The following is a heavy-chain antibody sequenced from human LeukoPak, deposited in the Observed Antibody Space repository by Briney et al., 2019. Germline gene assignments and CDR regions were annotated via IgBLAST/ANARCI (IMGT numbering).Heavy chain of an antibody. CDR3: ARGSDSSDYYPPDY. CDR1: GGSISSGSYY. CDR2: IYYSGSA. D-gene: IGHD3-22*01. Sequence: PSETLSLTCTVSGGSISSGSYYWSWIRQHPGKGLEWIGYIYYSGSAYYNPSLKSRVTISVDTSKNQFSLKLSSVTAADTVVYYCARGSDSSDYYPPDYWGQGTLVTVSS. J-gene: IGHJ4*02. V-gene: IGHV4-31*03.